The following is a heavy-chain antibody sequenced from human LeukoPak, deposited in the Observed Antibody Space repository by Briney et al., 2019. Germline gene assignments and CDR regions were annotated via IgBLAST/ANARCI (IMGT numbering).Heavy chain of an antibody. CDR3: AKVVVVTNKFDY. Sequence: GGSLRLSCAASVFTFSSYAMSWVRQAPGKGLEWVSAISGSGGSTYYADSVKGRFTISRDNSKNTLYLQMNSLRAEDTAVYYCAKVVVVTNKFDYWGQGTLVTVSS. CDR2: ISGSGGST. J-gene: IGHJ4*02. D-gene: IGHD2-21*01. CDR1: VFTFSSYA. V-gene: IGHV3-23*01.